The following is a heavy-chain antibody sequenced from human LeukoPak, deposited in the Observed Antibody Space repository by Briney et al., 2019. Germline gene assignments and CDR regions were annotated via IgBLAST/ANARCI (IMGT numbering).Heavy chain of an antibody. Sequence: ASVKVSCKASGYTFTSYAMHWVRQAPGQRLEWMGWINAGNGNTKYSQKFQGRVTITRDTSASTAYMELSSLRSEDTAVYYCARVVFVPNYYYYGMDVWGQGTTVTVSS. CDR3: ARVVFVPNYYYYGMDV. V-gene: IGHV1-3*01. CDR1: GYTFTSYA. J-gene: IGHJ6*02. CDR2: INAGNGNT. D-gene: IGHD2-8*01.